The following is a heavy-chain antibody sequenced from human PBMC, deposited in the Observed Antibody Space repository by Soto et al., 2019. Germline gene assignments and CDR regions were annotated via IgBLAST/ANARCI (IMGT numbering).Heavy chain of an antibody. CDR2: MQPSTGRT. V-gene: IGHV1-8*01. J-gene: IGHJ4*02. Sequence: QVQLVQSGAEVREPGASVKVSCKASGYSFTSLDINWMRQTAGQGLEWMGWMQPSTGRTGYAQKFQGRVTMTRDTSITTAYMELTTLTSVDTAFYYCARGVSAGVDYWGQGTLVTVSS. D-gene: IGHD1-26*01. CDR3: ARGVSAGVDY. CDR1: GYSFTSLD.